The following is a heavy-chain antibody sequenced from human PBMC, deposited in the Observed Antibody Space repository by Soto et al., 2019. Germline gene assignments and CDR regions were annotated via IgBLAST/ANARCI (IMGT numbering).Heavy chain of an antibody. CDR1: GFTVSSNY. V-gene: IGHV3-53*04. CDR2: IYSGGST. CDR3: ARDGGYCSGGSCYPAGGYYYYMDV. D-gene: IGHD2-15*01. J-gene: IGHJ6*03. Sequence: GGSLRLSCAASGFTVSSNYMSWVRQAPGKGLEWGSVIYSGGSTYYADTVKGRFTISRNNSKNTLYLQMNSLRAEDTAKYYCARDGGYCSGGSCYPAGGYYYYMDVWGKGTTVTVSS.